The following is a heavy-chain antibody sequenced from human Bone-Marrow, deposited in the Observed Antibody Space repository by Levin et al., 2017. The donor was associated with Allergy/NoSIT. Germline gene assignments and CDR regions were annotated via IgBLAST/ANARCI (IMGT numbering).Heavy chain of an antibody. D-gene: IGHD4-11*01. Sequence: GASVKVSCKASGGTFSNYAISWVRQAPGQGPEWMGGIIPIFGTPNYAQRFQGRVTITADTPTTTAYMELSSLRSEDTAVYYCARGSLTTFEYLYYYYMDVWGKGTTVTVSS. V-gene: IGHV1-69*06. J-gene: IGHJ6*03. CDR2: IIPIFGTP. CDR3: ARGSLTTFEYLYYYYMDV. CDR1: GGTFSNYA.